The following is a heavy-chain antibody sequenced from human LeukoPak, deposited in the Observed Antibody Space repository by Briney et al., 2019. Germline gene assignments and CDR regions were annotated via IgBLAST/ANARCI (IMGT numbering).Heavy chain of an antibody. J-gene: IGHJ3*02. CDR1: GGSFSGYY. Sequence: PSETLSLTCAVYGGSFSGYYWSWIRQPPGKGLEWIGEINHSGSTNYNPSLKSRVTISVDTSKNQFSLTLSSVTAADTAVYYCARAGEYCSSTSCYFKAFDIWGQGTMVTVSS. CDR3: ARAGEYCSSTSCYFKAFDI. D-gene: IGHD2-2*01. CDR2: INHSGST. V-gene: IGHV4-34*01.